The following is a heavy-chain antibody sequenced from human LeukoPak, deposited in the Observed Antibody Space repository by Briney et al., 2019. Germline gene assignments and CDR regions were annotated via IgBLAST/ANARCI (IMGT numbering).Heavy chain of an antibody. J-gene: IGHJ4*02. V-gene: IGHV3-74*01. CDR1: GFTFSSHW. D-gene: IGHD5/OR15-5a*01. CDR2: ISPDGGST. Sequence: PGGSLRLSCAASGFTFSSHWMHWARQAPGKGLVWVSGISPDGGSTTYADSVKGRFTISRDNAKNTLYLQMNSLRAEDTAVYYCGRGGSLPSPADYWGQGTLVTVSS. CDR3: GRGGSLPSPADY.